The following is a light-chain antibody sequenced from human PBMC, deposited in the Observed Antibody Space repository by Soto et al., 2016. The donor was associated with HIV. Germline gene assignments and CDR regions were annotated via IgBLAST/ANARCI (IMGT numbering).Light chain of an antibody. CDR1: QSFSSW. J-gene: IGKJ3*01. CDR2: GAS. CDR3: QQLNAYPRT. Sequence: DIQMTQSPSTLSASIGDRVTITCRASQSFSSWLAWYQQKPGKAPKSLIYGASTLQSGVSSKFSGSGSGTEFTLTISSLQPEDFATYYCQQLNAYPRTFGPGTKVDIK. V-gene: IGKV1-5*01.